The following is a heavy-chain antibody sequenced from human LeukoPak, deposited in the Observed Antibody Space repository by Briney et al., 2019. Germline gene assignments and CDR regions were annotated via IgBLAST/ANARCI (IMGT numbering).Heavy chain of an antibody. CDR3: ARAYGTTVAYYFDY. D-gene: IGHD4-23*01. J-gene: IGHJ4*02. V-gene: IGHV4-59*08. Sequence: PSETLSLTCTVSGGSISSYYWSWIRQPPGKGLEWIGYIYYSESTNYNPSLKSRVTISVDTSKNQFSLKLSSVTAADTAVYYCARAYGTTVAYYFDYWGQGTLVTVSS. CDR2: IYYSEST. CDR1: GGSISSYY.